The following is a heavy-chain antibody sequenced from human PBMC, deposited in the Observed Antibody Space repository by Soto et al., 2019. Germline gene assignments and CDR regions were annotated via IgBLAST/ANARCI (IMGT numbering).Heavy chain of an antibody. CDR3: ATNAWTSGRHVFDY. D-gene: IGHD5-12*01. J-gene: IGHJ4*02. CDR2: IYYSGST. CDR1: DVSINSSSHY. Sequence: SETLSLTCTVSDVSINSSSHYWGWIRQPPGKGLEWIGSIYYSGSTYYNPPLKSRVTISVDTSKNQFSLKLTSVTAADTALYFCATNAWTSGRHVFDYWGQGTLVTVSS. V-gene: IGHV4-39*01.